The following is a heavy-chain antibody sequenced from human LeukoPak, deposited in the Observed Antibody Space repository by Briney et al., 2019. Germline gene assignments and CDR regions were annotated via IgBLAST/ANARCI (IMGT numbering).Heavy chain of an antibody. CDR1: GFTFNSYS. D-gene: IGHD2-2*01. Sequence: AGSLRLSCAASGFTFNSYSMNWLRQAPGQGLEWVSSGSSSNSYIYYAHSVKGRFNISRDNEKTSVYLQMNSLRAEDTAVYYCARDDMPPYYMDVWGKGNTVPVSS. CDR3: ARDDMPPYYMDV. CDR2: GSSSNSYI. J-gene: IGHJ6*03. V-gene: IGHV3-21*01.